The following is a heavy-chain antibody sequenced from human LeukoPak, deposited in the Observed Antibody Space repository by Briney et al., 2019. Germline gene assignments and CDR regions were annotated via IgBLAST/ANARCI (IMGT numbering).Heavy chain of an antibody. Sequence: SVKVSCKASGGTFSSYAISWVRQAPGQGLEWMGGIIPIFGTANYAQKFQGRVTITADKSTSTAYMELSSLRSEDTAVYYCARDQYYYDSSATPRYYYYMDVWGKGTTVTVSS. CDR3: ARDQYYYDSSATPRYYYYMDV. CDR1: GGTFSSYA. CDR2: IIPIFGTA. V-gene: IGHV1-69*06. J-gene: IGHJ6*03. D-gene: IGHD3-22*01.